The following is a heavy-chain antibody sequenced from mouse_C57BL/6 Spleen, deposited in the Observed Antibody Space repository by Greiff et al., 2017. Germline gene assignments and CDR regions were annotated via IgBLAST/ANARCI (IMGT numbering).Heavy chain of an antibody. CDR1: GYTFTEYT. D-gene: IGHD2-4*01. J-gene: IGHJ3*01. CDR2: FYPGSGSI. Sequence: QVQLKQSGAELVKPGASVKLSCKASGYTFTEYTIHWVKQRSGQGLEWIGWFYPGSGSIKYNEKFKDKATLTADKSSSTVYMELSRLTSEDSAVYFCASHEDGGYDYDGGAWFAYWGQGTLVTVSA. V-gene: IGHV1-62-2*01. CDR3: ASHEDGGYDYDGGAWFAY.